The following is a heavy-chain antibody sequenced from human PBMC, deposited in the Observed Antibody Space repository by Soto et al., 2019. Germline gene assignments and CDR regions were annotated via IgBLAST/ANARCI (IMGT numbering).Heavy chain of an antibody. Sequence: SETLSLTCTVPGGSISSGGYYWSWICQHPGKGLEWIGYIYYSGSTYYNPSLKSRVTISVDTSKNQFSLKLSSVTAADTAVYYCARDAGYYYDSSRYQYHYYGMDFWGQGSKLTVS. CDR1: GGSISSGGYY. CDR3: ARDAGYYYDSSRYQYHYYGMDF. D-gene: IGHD3-22*01. J-gene: IGHJ6*02. V-gene: IGHV4-31*03. CDR2: IYYSGST.